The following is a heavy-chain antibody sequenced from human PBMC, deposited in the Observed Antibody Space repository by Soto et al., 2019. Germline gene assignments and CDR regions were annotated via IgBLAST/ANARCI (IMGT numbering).Heavy chain of an antibody. D-gene: IGHD3-3*01. CDR2: IYYSGET. Sequence: SLTCDVSGDSISDKSFYWGWIRQPPGKGLEWIGSIYYSGETYYNLSLKSRVTISADSSKNKISLKVNSVTAADTAVYYCARRGDLWSGYEIDYWGQGVLVTVSS. J-gene: IGHJ4*02. V-gene: IGHV4-39*01. CDR1: GDSISDKSFY. CDR3: ARRGDLWSGYEIDY.